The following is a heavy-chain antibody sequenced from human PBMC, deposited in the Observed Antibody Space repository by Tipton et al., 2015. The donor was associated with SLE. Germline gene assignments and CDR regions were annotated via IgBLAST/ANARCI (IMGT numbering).Heavy chain of an antibody. CDR2: IYDSGSP. D-gene: IGHD4-17*01. V-gene: IGHV4-59*01. Sequence: TLSLTCSVSGDSISSYYWSWIRQPPGKGLEWIGNIYDSGSPNYNPSLKSRVTISVDTSKNQFSLKLRPVTAADTALYYCARDRDGDDRDVLDIWGQGTLVTVSS. J-gene: IGHJ3*02. CDR3: ARDRDGDDRDVLDI. CDR1: GDSISSYY.